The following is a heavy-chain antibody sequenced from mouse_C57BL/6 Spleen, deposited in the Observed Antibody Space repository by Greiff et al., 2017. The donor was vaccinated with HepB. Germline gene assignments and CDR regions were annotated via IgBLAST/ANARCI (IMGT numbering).Heavy chain of an antibody. CDR2: INPSSGYT. J-gene: IGHJ4*01. CDR1: GYTFTSYW. CDR3: ARNYYYGSSYEGGYAMDY. V-gene: IGHV1-7*01. D-gene: IGHD1-1*01. Sequence: QVQLKESGAELAKPGASVKLSCKASGYTFTSYWMHWVKQRPGQGLEWIGYINPSSGYTKYNQKFKDKATLTSDKSSSTAYMQLSSLTYEYSAVYYCARNYYYGSSYEGGYAMDYWGQGTSVTVSS.